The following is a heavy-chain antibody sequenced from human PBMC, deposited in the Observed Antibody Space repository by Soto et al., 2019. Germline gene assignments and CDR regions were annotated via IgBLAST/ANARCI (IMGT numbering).Heavy chain of an antibody. Sequence: EVQLVESEGDLVQPGGSLRLSCAASGFTFSNYWMSWVRQAPGKGLEWVANIKEDGSERNYVDSVKGRFTISRDNAENSLYLQMNSLRAEDTAVYYCASARHIGPWGQGTLVTVSS. CDR2: IKEDGSER. J-gene: IGHJ5*02. CDR1: GFTFSNYW. CDR3: ASARHIGP. D-gene: IGHD2-21*01. V-gene: IGHV3-7*01.